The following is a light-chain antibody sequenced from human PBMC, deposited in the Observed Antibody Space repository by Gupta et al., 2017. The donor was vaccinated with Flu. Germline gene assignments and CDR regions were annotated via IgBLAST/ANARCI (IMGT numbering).Light chain of an antibody. Sequence: DIHMTQSPSSLSASLGDRVTITCRASQGIRNDLGWYQQKPGKAPKRVISGASSLQSGVPSKFSGSRSGTEFTLTISSLQPEDFATYYCLQHRDYQWTFGQGTKVEVK. V-gene: IGKV1-17*01. CDR3: LQHRDYQWT. CDR2: GAS. J-gene: IGKJ1*01. CDR1: QGIRND.